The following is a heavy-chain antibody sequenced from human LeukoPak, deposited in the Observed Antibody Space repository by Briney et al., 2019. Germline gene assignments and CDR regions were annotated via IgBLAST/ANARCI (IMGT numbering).Heavy chain of an antibody. CDR1: GGSISDTSYH. V-gene: IGHV4-39*01. Sequence: KTSETLSLTCIVSGGSISDTSYHWGWIRQPSRKGLEWIGSIYYGGNTYNNPSLRSRVTTSADTSKNQFSLKLRSVTAADTAVYYCARISGPYYYGMDVWGQGTTVTVSS. CDR2: IYYGGNT. CDR3: ARISGPYYYGMDV. D-gene: IGHD3-10*01. J-gene: IGHJ6*02.